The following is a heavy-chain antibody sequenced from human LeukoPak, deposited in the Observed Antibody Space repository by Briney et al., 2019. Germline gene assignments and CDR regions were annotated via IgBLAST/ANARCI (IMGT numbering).Heavy chain of an antibody. J-gene: IGHJ5*02. V-gene: IGHV3-7*01. CDR3: AKASRITMIVVVRNWFDP. CDR2: IKPDGDEK. D-gene: IGHD3-22*01. Sequence: GGSLRLSCAASGFIFSNYYMSWVRQAPGKGLEWVAKIKPDGDEKYYVDSMKGRFTISRDNAKNSLYLQMNSLRAEDTAVYYCAKASRITMIVVVRNWFDPWGQGTLVTVSS. CDR1: GFIFSNYY.